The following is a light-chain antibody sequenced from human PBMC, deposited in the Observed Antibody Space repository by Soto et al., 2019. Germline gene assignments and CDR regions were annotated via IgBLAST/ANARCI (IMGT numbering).Light chain of an antibody. Sequence: QSALTQPASVSGSPGGSLPISCTGTTTDVGSYKLVSWYQQHPGKAPKLMIYEVSRRPSGVSNRFSGSKSGNTASLTISGLQAEDEADYYCCSWAGSSTFYFFGSGTKVTVL. CDR2: EVS. J-gene: IGLJ1*01. CDR3: CSWAGSSTFYF. CDR1: TTDVGSYKL. V-gene: IGLV2-23*02.